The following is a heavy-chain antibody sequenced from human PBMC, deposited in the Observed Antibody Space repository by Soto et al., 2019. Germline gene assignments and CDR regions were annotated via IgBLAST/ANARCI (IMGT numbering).Heavy chain of an antibody. CDR3: AHGMSGYDLFDAFDI. J-gene: IGHJ3*02. D-gene: IGHD5-12*01. CDR2: ISYDGSKN. Sequence: QVQLVESGGGVVQPGRSLRLSCAASGFTFSTYGMHWVRQAPGKGLEWVAVISYDGSKNHYADSVKGRFTISRDNSKNTLYLQMNSLRAEDTAVYYCAHGMSGYDLFDAFDIWGQGTLVTVSS. V-gene: IGHV3-30*03. CDR1: GFTFSTYG.